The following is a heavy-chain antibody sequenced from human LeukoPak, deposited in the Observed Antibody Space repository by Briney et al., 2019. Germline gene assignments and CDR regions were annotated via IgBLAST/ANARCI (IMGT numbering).Heavy chain of an antibody. D-gene: IGHD3-10*01. J-gene: IGHJ5*02. V-gene: IGHV4-34*01. CDR2: INHSGST. CDR3: ARGNLMVRGVMATRISWFDH. Sequence: PSETLSLTCAVYGGSFSGYYWSWIRQPPGKGLEGIGEINHSGSTNYNPSLKSRGTISVDTSKNLFSLKLSSVTAADTAVYYCARGNLMVRGVMATRISWFDHWGQGTLVTVSS. CDR1: GGSFSGYY.